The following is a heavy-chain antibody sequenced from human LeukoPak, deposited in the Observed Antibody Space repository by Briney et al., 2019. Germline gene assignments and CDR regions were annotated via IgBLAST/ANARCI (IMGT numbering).Heavy chain of an antibody. V-gene: IGHV3-23*01. D-gene: IGHD2-2*01. CDR1: GFTFSSYG. J-gene: IGHJ4*02. CDR3: AKALISSSTNFDY. Sequence: GGSLRLSCAASGFTFSSYGMHWVRQAPGKGLEWVSAISGSGGSTYYADSVKGRFTISRDNSKNTLYLQMNSLRAEDTAVYYCAKALISSSTNFDYWGQGTLVTVSS. CDR2: ISGSGGST.